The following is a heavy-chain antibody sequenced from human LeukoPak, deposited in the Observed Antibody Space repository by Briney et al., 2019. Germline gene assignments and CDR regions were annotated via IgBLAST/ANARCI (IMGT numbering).Heavy chain of an antibody. V-gene: IGHV3-30*18. CDR2: ISYDGSNK. CDR3: AKDTYYDFWSGYYGGGDYYYYGMDV. D-gene: IGHD3-3*01. Sequence: GESLRLSCAASGFTFSSYAMNWVRQAPGKGLEWVAVISYDGSNKYYADSVKGRFTISRDNSKNTLYLQMNSLGAEDTAVYYCAKDTYYDFWSGYYGGGDYYYYGMDVWGQGTTVTVSS. J-gene: IGHJ6*02. CDR1: GFTFSSYA.